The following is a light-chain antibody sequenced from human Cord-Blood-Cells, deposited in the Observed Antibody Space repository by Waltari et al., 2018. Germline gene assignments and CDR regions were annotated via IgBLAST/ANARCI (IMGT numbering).Light chain of an antibody. J-gene: IGLJ3*02. Sequence: QSALTQPASVSGSPGQSIPISCTGTSSDVGGYNYVSWYQQHPGKAPKLMFYDVSKRPSGVSNRFSGSKSGNTASLTIAGLQAEDEADYYCSSYTSSSTWVFGGGTKLTVL. V-gene: IGLV2-14*01. CDR2: DVS. CDR1: SSDVGGYNY. CDR3: SSYTSSSTWV.